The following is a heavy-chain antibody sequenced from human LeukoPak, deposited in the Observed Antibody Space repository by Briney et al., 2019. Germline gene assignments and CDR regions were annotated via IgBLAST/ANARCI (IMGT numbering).Heavy chain of an antibody. CDR2: IRQDGSKI. Sequence: GSLRLSCAASGFTFSTYWMSWVRQAPGKGLEWVANIRQDGSKIYYVDSVKGRFTISRDNAKNTLYLQMNSLRAEDTAVYYCANQVGAKNWGQGTLVTVSS. J-gene: IGHJ4*02. CDR1: GFTFSTYW. D-gene: IGHD1-26*01. V-gene: IGHV3-7*01. CDR3: ANQVGAKN.